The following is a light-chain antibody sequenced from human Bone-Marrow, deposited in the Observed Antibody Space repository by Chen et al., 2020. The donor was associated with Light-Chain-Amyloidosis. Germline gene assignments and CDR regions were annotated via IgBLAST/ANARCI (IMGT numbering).Light chain of an antibody. V-gene: IGLV3-21*02. CDR1: NIGSTS. CDR3: QVWDRSSDRPV. J-gene: IGLJ3*02. Sequence: SYVLPQPSSVSVAPGQTTTHACGGNNIGSTSVHWYQQTPGQAPPLVVYDDSDRPSGIPERLSGSNSGNTATLTISRVEAGDEADYYCQVWDRSSDRPVFGGGTKLTVL. CDR2: DDS.